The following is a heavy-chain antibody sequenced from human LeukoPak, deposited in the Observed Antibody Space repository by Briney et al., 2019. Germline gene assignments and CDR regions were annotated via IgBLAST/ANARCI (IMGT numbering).Heavy chain of an antibody. CDR3: ARVGSGWYHGDY. CDR2: ISSSGSTI. CDR1: GFTFSSYE. D-gene: IGHD6-19*01. Sequence: PGGSLRLSCAASGFTFSSYEMNWVRQAPGKGLEWVSYISSSGSTIYYADSVKGRFTISRDNAKNSLYLQMNSLRVEDTALYFCARVGSGWYHGDYWGQGTLVTVSS. J-gene: IGHJ4*02. V-gene: IGHV3-48*03.